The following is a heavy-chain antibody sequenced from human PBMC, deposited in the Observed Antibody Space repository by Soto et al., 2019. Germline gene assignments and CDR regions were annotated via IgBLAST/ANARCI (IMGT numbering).Heavy chain of an antibody. CDR1: GFTFSSYG. CDR3: AKDVGDFGAYYYYYGMDV. D-gene: IGHD3-16*01. Sequence: GGSLRLSCAASGFTFSSYGMHWVRQAPGKGLEWVAVISYDGSNKYYADSVKGRFTISRDNSKNTLYLQMNSLRAEDTAVYYCAKDVGDFGAYYYYYGMDVWGQGTTVTVSS. J-gene: IGHJ6*02. V-gene: IGHV3-30*18. CDR2: ISYDGSNK.